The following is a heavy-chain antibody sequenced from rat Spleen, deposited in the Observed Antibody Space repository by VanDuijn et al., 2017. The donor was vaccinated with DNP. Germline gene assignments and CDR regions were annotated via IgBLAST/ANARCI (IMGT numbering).Heavy chain of an antibody. CDR3: ASLNNYNWFAY. Sequence: EVQLVESGGGLVQPGRSLKLSCAASGFTFSNYGMAWVRQAPKKGLEWVATISTSGDTSYYRDSVKGRFTLSRDNAKSTLYLQMDSLRSEDTATYYCASLNNYNWFAYWGQGTLVTVSS. CDR1: GFTFSNYG. J-gene: IGHJ3*01. V-gene: IGHV5S13*01. D-gene: IGHD1-10*01. CDR2: ISTSGDTS.